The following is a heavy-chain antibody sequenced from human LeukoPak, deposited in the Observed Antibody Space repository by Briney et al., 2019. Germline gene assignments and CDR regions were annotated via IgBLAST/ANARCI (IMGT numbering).Heavy chain of an antibody. J-gene: IGHJ6*02. CDR2: ISSSGSTI. V-gene: IGHV3-11*01. CDR3: ARDFVVVVPAAPPLYYYYGMDV. CDR1: GFTFSDYY. D-gene: IGHD2-2*01. Sequence: GGSLRLSCAASGFTFSDYYMSWIRQAPGKGLEWVSYISSSGSTIYYADSVKGRFTISRDNAKNSLYLQMNGLRAEDTAVYYCARDFVVVVPAAPPLYYYYGMDVWGQGTTVTVSS.